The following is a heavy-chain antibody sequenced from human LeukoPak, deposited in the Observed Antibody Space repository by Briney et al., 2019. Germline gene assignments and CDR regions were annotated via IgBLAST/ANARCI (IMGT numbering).Heavy chain of an antibody. J-gene: IGHJ4*02. D-gene: IGHD6-19*01. CDR3: AGGGSSVSGKAIDY. Sequence: ASVKVSCKASGYTFSDYYMHWVRHAPGQGLELMGWINPKSGNTKYAQKFQGRVAMTRDTSISTVYLDLSSLTSDDTAVYFCAGGGSSVSGKAIDYWGQGSLVTVSS. CDR1: GYTFSDYY. CDR2: INPKSGNT. V-gene: IGHV1-2*02.